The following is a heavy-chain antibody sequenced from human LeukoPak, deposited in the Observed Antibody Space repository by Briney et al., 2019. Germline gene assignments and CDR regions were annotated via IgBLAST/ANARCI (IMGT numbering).Heavy chain of an antibody. CDR2: ISGDGDST. Sequence: GGSLRLSCAASAFTFDDYAMHWVRQAPGKGLEWVSLISGDGDSTYYADSVKGRFTISRDNSKNSLYLQMNSLRTEDTALYYCAKGAYGAAATFWSFDYWGQGTLVTVSS. CDR3: AKGAYGAAATFWSFDY. D-gene: IGHD6-13*01. V-gene: IGHV3-43*02. J-gene: IGHJ4*02. CDR1: AFTFDDYA.